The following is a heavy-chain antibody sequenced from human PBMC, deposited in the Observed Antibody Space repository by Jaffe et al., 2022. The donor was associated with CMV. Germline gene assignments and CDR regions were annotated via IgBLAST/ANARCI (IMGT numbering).Heavy chain of an antibody. Sequence: QVRLQESGPGLVKPSETLSLTCTVSGASISSHYWSWIRQPPGKGLEWIGYIYHTGNIDYNPSLKSRVTMSLDGSRNQVSLKLNSVTAADTALYYCASGEENLDRPPGLDGFDIWGQGTMVTVSS. D-gene: IGHD1-1*01. CDR1: GASISSHY. V-gene: IGHV4-59*11. CDR2: IYHTGNI. CDR3: ASGEENLDRPPGLDGFDI. J-gene: IGHJ3*02.